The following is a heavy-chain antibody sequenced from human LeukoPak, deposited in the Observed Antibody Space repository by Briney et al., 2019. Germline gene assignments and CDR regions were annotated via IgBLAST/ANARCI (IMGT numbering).Heavy chain of an antibody. CDR1: GFTFDDYT. CDR2: ISWDGGGT. CDR3: AKGLRGHNRMGYCMDV. J-gene: IGHJ6*03. V-gene: IGHV3-43*01. Sequence: GGSLRLSCAASGFTFDDYTMHWVRQAPGKGLEWVSLISWDGGGTYYADSVKGRFIISRDNSKNSLYLQMNSLRTEDNALYYCAKGLRGHNRMGYCMDVWGKGTTVTVSS. D-gene: IGHD1-14*01.